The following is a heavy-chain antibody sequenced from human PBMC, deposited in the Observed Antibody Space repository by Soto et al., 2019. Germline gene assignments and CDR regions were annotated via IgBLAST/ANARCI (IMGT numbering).Heavy chain of an antibody. CDR1: GFTVSSKY. CDR3: ARDDVLCDGGRCYGIPLDV. J-gene: IGHJ6*03. D-gene: IGHD2-15*01. CDR2: IQSGGTT. Sequence: PGGSLRLSCAASGFTVSSKYMTWVRQAPGKGLEWVSLIQSGGTTYYADSVKGRFTISRDTSENTLHLQMDSLRVEDTAVYYCARDDVLCDGGRCYGIPLDVWGKGT. V-gene: IGHV3-66*01.